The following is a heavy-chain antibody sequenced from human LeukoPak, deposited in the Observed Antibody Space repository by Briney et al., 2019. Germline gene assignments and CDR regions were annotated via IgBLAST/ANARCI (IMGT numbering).Heavy chain of an antibody. CDR1: GYSFTSYW. Sequence: GESLKISCKGSGYSFTSYWIGWVRQMPGKGLEWMGIIYPGDSDTRYSPSFQGQVTISADKSINTAYLQWNSLTASHPAIYYCARSRDWNYDYWGQGTLVTVSS. V-gene: IGHV5-51*01. J-gene: IGHJ4*02. CDR2: IYPGDSDT. CDR3: ARSRDWNYDY. D-gene: IGHD1-7*01.